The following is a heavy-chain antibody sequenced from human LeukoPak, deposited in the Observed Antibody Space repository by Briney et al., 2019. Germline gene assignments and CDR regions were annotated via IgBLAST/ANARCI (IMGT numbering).Heavy chain of an antibody. CDR2: IYTSGST. Sequence: SETLSLTCTVSGGSISSYHWSWIRQPAGKGLEWIGRIYTSGSTNYNPSLKSRVTMSVDTSKNQFSLKLSSVTAADTAVYYCATYYGLGDAFDIWGQGTMVTVSS. J-gene: IGHJ3*02. D-gene: IGHD3-10*01. CDR3: ATYYGLGDAFDI. CDR1: GGSISSYH. V-gene: IGHV4-4*07.